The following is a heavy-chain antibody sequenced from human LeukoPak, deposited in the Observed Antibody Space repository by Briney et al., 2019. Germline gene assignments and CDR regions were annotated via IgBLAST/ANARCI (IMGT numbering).Heavy chain of an antibody. CDR3: ARTNSLSVGAAFDY. Sequence: GRSLRLSCAASGFTFSSYSMNWVRQAPGKGLEWVSYISSSSSTIYYADSVKGRFTISRDNAKNSLYLQMNSLRDEDTAVYYCARTNSLSVGAAFDYWGQGTLVTVSS. CDR2: ISSSSSTI. CDR1: GFTFSSYS. J-gene: IGHJ4*02. V-gene: IGHV3-48*02. D-gene: IGHD1-26*01.